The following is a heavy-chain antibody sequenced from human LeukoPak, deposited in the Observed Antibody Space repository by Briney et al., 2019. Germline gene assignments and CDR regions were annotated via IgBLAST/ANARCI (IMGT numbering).Heavy chain of an antibody. CDR3: AREGGYFDY. CDR1: GFTFSSSS. D-gene: IGHD2-15*01. V-gene: IGHV3-21*06. J-gene: IGHJ4*02. Sequence: PAGSLRLSCAASGFTFSSSSMNWVRQAPGKGLEFVSSISPSSSYIYYADSVKGRFTISRDDAKNSLFLQMNSLRAEDTAVYYCAREGGYFDYWGQGTLVTVSS. CDR2: ISPSSSYI.